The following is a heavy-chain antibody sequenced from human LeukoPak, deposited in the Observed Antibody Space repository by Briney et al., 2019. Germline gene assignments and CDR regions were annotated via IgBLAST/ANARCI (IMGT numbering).Heavy chain of an antibody. Sequence: GGSLRLSCAASGFTFSSYAMSSVRQAPGKGLEWVSAMSGSGGSTYYADSVKGRFTISRDNSKDTLYLQMNSLRAEDTAVYYCATGFTTMVRGVPGYWGPGTLVTASS. D-gene: IGHD3-10*01. CDR3: ATGFTTMVRGVPGY. V-gene: IGHV3-23*01. J-gene: IGHJ4*01. CDR2: MSGSGGST. CDR1: GFTFSSYA.